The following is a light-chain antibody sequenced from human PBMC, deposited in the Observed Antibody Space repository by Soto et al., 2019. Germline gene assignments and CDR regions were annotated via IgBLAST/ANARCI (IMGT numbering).Light chain of an antibody. Sequence: EIVLTQSPATLSLSPGERATLYCGASQSVSTNYVAWYQQKPGLAPRLLIYDAYSRATGISDRFSGSGSGTEFTLTISSLQSADSAVYYCQQYSNWPPFTFGQGTRLEIK. J-gene: IGKJ5*01. CDR2: DAY. CDR1: QSVSTNY. V-gene: IGKV3D-20*01. CDR3: QQYSNWPPFT.